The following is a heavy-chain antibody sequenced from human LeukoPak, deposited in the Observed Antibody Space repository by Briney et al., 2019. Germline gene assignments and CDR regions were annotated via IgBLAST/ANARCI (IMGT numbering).Heavy chain of an antibody. J-gene: IGHJ4*02. V-gene: IGHV3-23*01. Sequence: GGSLRLSCAASGFTFSSYEMNWVRQAPGKGLEWVSSIRGSGADKYYADSVKGRFSISRDNSQDTLSLQMNSLRAEDTAVYYCAKISWDGRGTFDWGRGTLVTVSS. CDR1: GFTFSSYE. CDR2: IRGSGADK. CDR3: AKISWDGRGTFD. D-gene: IGHD1/OR15-1a*01.